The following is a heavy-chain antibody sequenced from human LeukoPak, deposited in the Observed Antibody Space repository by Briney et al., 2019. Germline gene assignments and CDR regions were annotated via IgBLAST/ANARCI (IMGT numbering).Heavy chain of an antibody. Sequence: GASVKVSCRASGYTFTSYDINWVRQATGQGLEWMGWMNPNSGNTGYAQKFQGRVTMTRNTSISTAYMEMSGLRSEDTAVYYCTRRAEGSGRQQAYWGQGTLVTVSS. J-gene: IGHJ4*02. CDR1: GYTFTSYD. V-gene: IGHV1-8*01. D-gene: IGHD6-13*01. CDR2: MNPNSGNT. CDR3: TRRAEGSGRQQAY.